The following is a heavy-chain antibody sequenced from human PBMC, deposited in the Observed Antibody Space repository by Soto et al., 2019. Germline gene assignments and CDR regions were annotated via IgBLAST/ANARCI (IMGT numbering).Heavy chain of an antibody. CDR3: AKNGQPPYYYYGLDV. CDR1: GYTFTRYG. J-gene: IGHJ6*02. D-gene: IGHD2-8*01. V-gene: IGHV1-18*01. Sequence: ASVKVSCQASGYTFTRYGISWVRQAPGQGLEWMGWISGYNGDTNYAQKFQDRVSMTIDTSTGTAYMELRSLTSDDTAIYYCAKNGQPPYYYYGLDVWGQGTKVTVSS. CDR2: ISGYNGDT.